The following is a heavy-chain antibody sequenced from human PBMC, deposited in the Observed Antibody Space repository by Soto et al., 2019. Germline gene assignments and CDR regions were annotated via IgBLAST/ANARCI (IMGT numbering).Heavy chain of an antibody. V-gene: IGHV1-8*01. D-gene: IGHD3-22*01. CDR1: GYSFTTYD. CDR2: MNPNSGNT. Sequence: QVQLVQSGAEVKKPGASVKVSCTASGYSFTTYDINWVRQATGQGLEWMGWMNPNSGNTGYAQKFQGRVTMTRDTSINTAYMELGSLRSDDTAVYYCATARKSNGYVLGDYWGQGTLVTVSS. CDR3: ATARKSNGYVLGDY. J-gene: IGHJ4*02.